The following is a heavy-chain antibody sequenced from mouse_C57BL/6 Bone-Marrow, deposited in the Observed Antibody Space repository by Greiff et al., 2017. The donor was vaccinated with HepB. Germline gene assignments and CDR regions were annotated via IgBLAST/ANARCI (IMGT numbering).Heavy chain of an antibody. J-gene: IGHJ3*01. CDR1: GYTFTDYY. CDR2: INPYNGGT. D-gene: IGHD2-4*01. Sequence: LVESGASVKMSCKASGYTFTDYYMNWVKQSHGKSLEWIGVINPYNGGTSYNQKFKGKATLTVDKSSSTAYMELNSLTSEDSAVYYCARTYDYSWFAYWGQGTLVTVSA. V-gene: IGHV1-19*01. CDR3: ARTYDYSWFAY.